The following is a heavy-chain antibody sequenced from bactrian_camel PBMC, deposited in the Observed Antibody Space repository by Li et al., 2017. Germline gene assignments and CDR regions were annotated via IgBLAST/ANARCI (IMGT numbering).Heavy chain of an antibody. CDR1: TGTFRSAC. CDR2: IDSDGTA. V-gene: IGHV3S9*01. CDR3: ADFCPIGHYDSWPLLGY. D-gene: IGHD2*01. J-gene: IGHJ6*01. Sequence: HVQLVESGGGSVQAGGSLRLSCAASTGTFRSACMGWIRQVSGKEREGVASIDSDGTATYAEVVKGRFTISKGTAKNSLYLQMTGLKPEDTAMYYCADFCPIGHYDSWPLLGYWGQGTQVTVS.